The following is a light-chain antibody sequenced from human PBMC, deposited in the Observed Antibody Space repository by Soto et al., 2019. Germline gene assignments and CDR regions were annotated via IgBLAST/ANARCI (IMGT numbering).Light chain of an antibody. CDR1: SSKIGTSS. Sequence: QSLLTQPHSAFGTPGQRGTISCSGSSSKIGTSSVHWFQQLPGTAPKILISTTNQRPSGVPERFSGSKSGTSASLAISGLQSEDEADYYCAAGDDSLNGHVFGTGTKVTVL. V-gene: IGLV1-44*01. J-gene: IGLJ1*01. CDR2: TTN. CDR3: AAGDDSLNGHV.